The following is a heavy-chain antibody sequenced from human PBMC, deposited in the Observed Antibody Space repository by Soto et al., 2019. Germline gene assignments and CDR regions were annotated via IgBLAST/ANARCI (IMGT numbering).Heavy chain of an antibody. CDR2: IYYSGST. V-gene: IGHV4-59*01. CDR1: GGSISSYY. J-gene: IGHJ3*02. Sequence: SETLSLTCTVSGGSISSYYWIWIRQPPGKGLEWIGYIYYSGSTNYNPSLKSRVTISVDTSKNQFSLKLSSVTAADTAVYYCARDSSGYHAFDIWGQGTMVTVSS. D-gene: IGHD3-22*01. CDR3: ARDSSGYHAFDI.